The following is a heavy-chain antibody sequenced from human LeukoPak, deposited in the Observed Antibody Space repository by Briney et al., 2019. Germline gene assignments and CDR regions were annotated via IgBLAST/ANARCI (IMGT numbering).Heavy chain of an antibody. V-gene: IGHV4-59*01. CDR2: IYYSGST. D-gene: IGHD5-18*01. CDR1: GGSISSYY. J-gene: IGHJ4*02. Sequence: SETLSLTCTVSGGSISSYYWSWIRQPPGKGLEWIGYIYYSGSTNYNPSLKSRVTISVDTSKNQFSLKLSSVTAADTAVYYCASVSRGCTYGPKGSFDYWGQGTLVTVSS. CDR3: ASVSRGCTYGPKGSFDY.